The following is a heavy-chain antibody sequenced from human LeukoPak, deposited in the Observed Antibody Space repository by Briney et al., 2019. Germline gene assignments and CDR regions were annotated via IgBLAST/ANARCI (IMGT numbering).Heavy chain of an antibody. CDR1: GGSFSGYY. J-gene: IGHJ4*02. CDR2: INHSGST. Sequence: SETLSLTCAVYGGSFSGYYWSWIRQPPGKGLEWIGEINHSGSTNYNPSLKSRVTISVDTSKNQFSLKMRSVTAADTAIYYCARQFDNWGQGTLVTVST. CDR3: ARQFDN. V-gene: IGHV4-34*01.